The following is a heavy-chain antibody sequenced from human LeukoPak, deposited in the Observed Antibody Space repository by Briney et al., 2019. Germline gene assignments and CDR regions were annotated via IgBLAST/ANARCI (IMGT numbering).Heavy chain of an antibody. D-gene: IGHD5-18*01. CDR1: GGSISSSSYY. J-gene: IGHJ3*02. V-gene: IGHV4-39*07. CDR2: IYYSGSS. Sequence: PSETLSLTCTVSGGSISSSSYYWGWLRQPPGTGVEWDGSIYYSGSSYYIPSLKSRVTISVDTSNNHFSLKLGSVTAADTAVYYCARGDGGRTRWVQLWLGDAFDIWGQGTIVTVSS. CDR3: ARGDGGRTRWVQLWLGDAFDI.